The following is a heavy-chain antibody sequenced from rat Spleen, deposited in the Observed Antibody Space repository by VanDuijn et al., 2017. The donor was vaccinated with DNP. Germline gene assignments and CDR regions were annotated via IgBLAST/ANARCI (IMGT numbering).Heavy chain of an antibody. V-gene: IGHV5-7*01. CDR1: GFTFSDYY. CDR2: ISYDGSRT. D-gene: IGHD4-1*01. Sequence: EVQLVESGGGLVQPGRSLKLSCAASGFTFSDYYMAWVRQSPKKGLEWVATISYDGSRTYYRDSVKGRCTISRDNARNTLSLQMSKLGCEDTAMYYGVREKYGGDYWGQGVMVTVSS. J-gene: IGHJ2*01. CDR3: VREKYGGDY.